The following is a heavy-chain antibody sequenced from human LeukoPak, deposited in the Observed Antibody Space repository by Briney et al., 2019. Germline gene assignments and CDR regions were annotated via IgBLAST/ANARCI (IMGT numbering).Heavy chain of an antibody. CDR3: ASWAYDSSGSYLDY. V-gene: IGHV4-4*07. D-gene: IGHD3-22*01. Sequence: PSETLSLTCTVSGGSISSYYWSWIRQPAGKGLEWIGRIYTSGSTNYNPSLKSRVTISVDTSKNQFSLKLSSVTAADTAVYYCASWAYDSSGSYLDYWGQGTLVTVSS. CDR2: IYTSGST. CDR1: GGSISSYY. J-gene: IGHJ4*02.